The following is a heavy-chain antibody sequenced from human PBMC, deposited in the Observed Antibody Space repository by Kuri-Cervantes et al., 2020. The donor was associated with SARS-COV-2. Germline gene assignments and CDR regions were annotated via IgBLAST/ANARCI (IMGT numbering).Heavy chain of an antibody. V-gene: IGHV3-21*01. CDR3: ARFETGVSTTGTEN. CDR1: GFTFSAYS. Sequence: ESLKISCAASGFTFSAYSMNWVRQAPGKGLEWVSSISSGSEYILYADSAKGRFTISRDNAKNSLFLQMNSLRADDTAIYYCARFETGVSTTGTENWGQGTLVTVSS. D-gene: IGHD2-8*02. J-gene: IGHJ4*02. CDR2: ISSGSEYI.